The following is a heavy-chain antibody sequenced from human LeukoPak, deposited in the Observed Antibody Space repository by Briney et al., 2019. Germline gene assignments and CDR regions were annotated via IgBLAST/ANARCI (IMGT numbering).Heavy chain of an antibody. CDR1: GGSISSSSYY. Sequence: PSETLSLTCSVPGGSISSSSYYWDWIRQPPGKGLEWIGSIHPSGNTYYNPSLKSRVSISLDTSKSQFSLKLSSVTAADTALYYCARNYYDSRFHDYWGQGTLVTVSS. D-gene: IGHD3-22*01. CDR3: ARNYYDSRFHDY. J-gene: IGHJ4*02. V-gene: IGHV4-39*07. CDR2: IHPSGNT.